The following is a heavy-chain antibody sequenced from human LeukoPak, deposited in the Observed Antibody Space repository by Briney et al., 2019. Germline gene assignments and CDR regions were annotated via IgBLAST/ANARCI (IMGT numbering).Heavy chain of an antibody. Sequence: GGSLRLSCAASGFTFTSYWMSWVRQAPGKGLEWVSAISGSGGSTYYADSVKGRFTISRDNSKNTLYLQMNSLRAEDTAVYYCATTRWPRYYFDYWGQGTLVTVSS. J-gene: IGHJ4*02. V-gene: IGHV3-23*01. CDR1: GFTFTSYW. D-gene: IGHD1/OR15-1a*01. CDR2: ISGSGGST. CDR3: ATTRWPRYYFDY.